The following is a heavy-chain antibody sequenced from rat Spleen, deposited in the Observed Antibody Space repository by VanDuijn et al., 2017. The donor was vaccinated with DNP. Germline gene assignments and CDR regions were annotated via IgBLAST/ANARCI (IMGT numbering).Heavy chain of an antibody. CDR3: TTDFERGY. J-gene: IGHJ2*01. D-gene: IGHD1-11*01. Sequence: EVQLVESGGGLVQPGRSLKLSCAASGFTFSNYDMAWVRQAPEKGLEWVATITYDASRTFYRDSVKGRFTISRDNAKSILYLQMDSLRSEDTATFYCTTDFERGYWGQGVMVTVSS. CDR1: GFTFSNYD. CDR2: ITYDASRT. V-gene: IGHV5-7*01.